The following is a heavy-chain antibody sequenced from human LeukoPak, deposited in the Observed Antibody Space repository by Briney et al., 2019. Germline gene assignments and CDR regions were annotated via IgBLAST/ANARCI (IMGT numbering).Heavy chain of an antibody. D-gene: IGHD3-10*01. J-gene: IGHJ4*02. Sequence: GGSLRLSCAASGFTFSTYAMSWVRQAPGKGLEWVANIKQDGSEKEYVDSVKGRFTISRDNGKNSVYLQMDSLRAEDTVVYYCARYGSGSPDYWGQGTLVTVSS. CDR3: ARYGSGSPDY. V-gene: IGHV3-7*01. CDR1: GFTFSTYA. CDR2: IKQDGSEK.